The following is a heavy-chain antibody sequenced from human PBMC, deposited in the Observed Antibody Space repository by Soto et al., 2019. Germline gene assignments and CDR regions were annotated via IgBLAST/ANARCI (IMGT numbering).Heavy chain of an antibody. D-gene: IGHD3-10*01. J-gene: IGHJ4*02. Sequence: ASVKVSCKASGYTFTNNDINWVRQAPGQGLEWIGWMNTNTNTTDSAEVFEGRVSLTTDTSTTTAYMELMNLRSDDTAVYFCARVQVLPNPAADFWGQGTLVTVSS. CDR1: GYTFTNND. V-gene: IGHV1-18*01. CDR2: MNTNTNTT. CDR3: ARVQVLPNPAADF.